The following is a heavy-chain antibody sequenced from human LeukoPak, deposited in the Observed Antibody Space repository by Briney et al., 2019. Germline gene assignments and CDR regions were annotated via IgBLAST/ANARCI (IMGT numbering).Heavy chain of an antibody. D-gene: IGHD6-19*01. CDR1: GYTFTGYY. CDR2: INPNSGGT. CDR3: ARSAQWLVRFDY. J-gene: IGHJ4*02. V-gene: IGHV1-2*02. Sequence: ASVKVSCKASGYTFTGYYMHWVRQAPGQGLEWMGWINPNSGGTNYAQKFQGRVTMTRDTSISTAYMELSRLRSDDTAVYYCARSAQWLVRFDYWGRGTLVTVSS.